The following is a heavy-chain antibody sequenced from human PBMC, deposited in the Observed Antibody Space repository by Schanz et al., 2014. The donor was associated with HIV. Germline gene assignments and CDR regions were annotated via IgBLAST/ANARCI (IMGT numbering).Heavy chain of an antibody. V-gene: IGHV1-2*02. CDR1: GYSFTDYY. CDR3: ARSRYHQFVGHFDY. Sequence: QVQLVQSGTEVKKPGASVNVSCKASGYSFTDYYMHWVRQAPGQGPEWMGWTHPNSGGTKYAQMFQGRIVVARDTSINTAYLEVSRLRSDDTAVFYCARSRYHQFVGHFDYWGQGSLVTVSS. D-gene: IGHD3-16*02. CDR2: THPNSGGT. J-gene: IGHJ4*02.